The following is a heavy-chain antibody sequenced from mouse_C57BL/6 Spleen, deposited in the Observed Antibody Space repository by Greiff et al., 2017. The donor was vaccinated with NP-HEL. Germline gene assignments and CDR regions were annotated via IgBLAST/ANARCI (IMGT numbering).Heavy chain of an antibody. Sequence: QVTLKVSGPGILQSSQTLSLSCSFSGFSLSTSGMGVSWIRQPQGQGLEWLVHIYWDDDKRYNPSLKSRLTSSKDTSRNQLFLKITSVDTADTSTYYCARREDTVGFAYWGQGTLVTVSA. V-gene: IGHV8-12*01. D-gene: IGHD1-1*01. J-gene: IGHJ3*01. CDR2: IYWDDDK. CDR1: GFSLSTSGMG. CDR3: ARREDTVGFAY.